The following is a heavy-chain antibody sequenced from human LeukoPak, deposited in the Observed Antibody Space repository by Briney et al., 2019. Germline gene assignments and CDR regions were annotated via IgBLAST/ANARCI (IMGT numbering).Heavy chain of an antibody. D-gene: IGHD3-3*01. J-gene: IGHJ4*02. V-gene: IGHV3-23*01. Sequence: GGSLRLSCAASGFTFSSYAMSWVRQAPGKGLEWVSAISGSGGSTYYADSVKGRFTISRDNSKNTLYLQMNSLRAEDMAVYYCAKGSIADYDFWSGYYTHYFDYWGQGTLVTASS. CDR2: ISGSGGST. CDR3: AKGSIADYDFWSGYYTHYFDY. CDR1: GFTFSSYA.